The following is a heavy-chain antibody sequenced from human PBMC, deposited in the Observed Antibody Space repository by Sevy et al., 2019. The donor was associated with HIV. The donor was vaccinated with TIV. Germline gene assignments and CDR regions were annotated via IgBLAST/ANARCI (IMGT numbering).Heavy chain of an antibody. CDR3: ARDLVMVRGVRTPGTH. V-gene: IGHV3-30-3*01. J-gene: IGHJ4*02. D-gene: IGHD3-10*01. CDR2: ISYDGNEK. CDR1: GFTFSSYA. Sequence: GGSLRLSCAASGFTFSSYAMHWVRQAPGKGLEWVAAISYDGNEKYHAHSAKGRFTISRDNSKNTLYLQVNSLGPEDTAVYFCARDLVMVRGVRTPGTHWGQGTLVTVSS.